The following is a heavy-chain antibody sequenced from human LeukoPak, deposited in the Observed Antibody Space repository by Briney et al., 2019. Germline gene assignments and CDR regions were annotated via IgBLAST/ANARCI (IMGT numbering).Heavy chain of an antibody. D-gene: IGHD5-24*01. V-gene: IGHV3-23*01. CDR2: ISDSGGSA. CDR1: GFTFSSYA. Sequence: GGSLRLSCAASGFTFSSYAMSWVRQAPGKGLEWVSAISDSGGSAYYADSVKGRFTISGDNSKNTLYLQMNSLRAEDTAVYYCARAGRWLQLELFDYWGQGTLVTVSS. J-gene: IGHJ4*02. CDR3: ARAGRWLQLELFDY.